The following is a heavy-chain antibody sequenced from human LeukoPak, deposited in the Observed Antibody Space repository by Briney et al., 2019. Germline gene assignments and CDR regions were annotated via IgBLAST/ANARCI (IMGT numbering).Heavy chain of an antibody. Sequence: GGSLRLSCAASGFTASSNYMNWVRQAPGKGLEWVSVIYSGGSTYYADSVKGRFTISRDKSKNTLYLQMYSLRAEDTAVYYCARDDLDYPFDYWGQGTLVTVSS. CDR3: ARDDLDYPFDY. V-gene: IGHV3-66*02. D-gene: IGHD4-11*01. CDR1: GFTASSNY. CDR2: IYSGGST. J-gene: IGHJ4*02.